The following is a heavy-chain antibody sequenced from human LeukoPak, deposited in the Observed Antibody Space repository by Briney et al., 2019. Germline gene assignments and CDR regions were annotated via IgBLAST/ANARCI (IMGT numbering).Heavy chain of an antibody. CDR1: GSTFSDYP. Sequence: GVSLRLSCAASGSTFSDYPMNWVRQTPGEGLEWVSYISSTGVIYYADSVRGRFSISRDNAMNSVYMQMNSLRAEDTALYYCARDHNWGFDYWGRGTLVTVSS. CDR3: ARDHNWGFDY. D-gene: IGHD7-27*01. CDR2: ISSTGVI. J-gene: IGHJ4*02. V-gene: IGHV3-69-1*01.